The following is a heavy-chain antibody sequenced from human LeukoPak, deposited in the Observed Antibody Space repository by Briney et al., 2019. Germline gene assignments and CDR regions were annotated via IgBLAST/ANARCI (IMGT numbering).Heavy chain of an antibody. V-gene: IGHV3-21*01. Sequence: GGSLRLSCAASGFTFSCYSMNWVRQAPGKGLEWVSSISSSSSYIYYADSVKGRFTISRDNAKNSLYLQMNSLRAEDTAVYYCARGPYYDFWSGAVGPTAIDYWGQGTLVTVSS. CDR2: ISSSSSYI. CDR3: ARGPYYDFWSGAVGPTAIDY. J-gene: IGHJ4*02. CDR1: GFTFSCYS. D-gene: IGHD3-3*01.